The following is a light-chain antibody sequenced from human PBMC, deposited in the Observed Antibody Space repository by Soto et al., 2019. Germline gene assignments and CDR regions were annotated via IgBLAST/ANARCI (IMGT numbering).Light chain of an antibody. CDR3: SSYRTSDTLI. J-gene: IGLJ2*01. CDR1: SSDVGGYNY. CDR2: EVS. V-gene: IGLV2-14*01. Sequence: QSALTQPASVSGSPGQSITISCTGTSSDVGGYNYVSWYQHHPGKAPKLMIYEVSNRPSGVSNRFSASKSGNTASLTISGLQAEDEADYYFSSYRTSDTLIFGGGTKLTVL.